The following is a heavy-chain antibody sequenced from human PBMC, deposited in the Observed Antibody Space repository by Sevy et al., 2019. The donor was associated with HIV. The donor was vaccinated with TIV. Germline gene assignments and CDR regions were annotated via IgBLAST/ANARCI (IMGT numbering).Heavy chain of an antibody. Sequence: SETLSLTCTVSGCSITSLYWGWIRQPPGKGLEWIANIYYIGNTNYNPSLKSGITISLDTSKNRSYLRLSYVTAADTAIYYGAGENAWGRGYSWGQGTLVTVSS. V-gene: IGHV4-59*11. CDR2: IYYIGNT. J-gene: IGHJ4*02. CDR1: GCSITSLY. D-gene: IGHD1-26*01. CDR3: AGENAWGRGYS.